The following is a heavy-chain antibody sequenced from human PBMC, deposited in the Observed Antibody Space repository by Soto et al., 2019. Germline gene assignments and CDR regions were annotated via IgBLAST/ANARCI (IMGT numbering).Heavy chain of an antibody. CDR1: GYTFTNYG. J-gene: IGHJ5*02. CDR3: ARDPRYCSGDRCYNWFDP. Sequence: GASVKVSCKASGYTFTNYGINWVRQAPGQGLEWMGWINPDNGNTKFAQKVQGRVTMTTDASTSTAYMEVRSLRSDDTAVYYCARDPRYCSGDRCYNWFDPWDQGTLVTVSS. D-gene: IGHD2-15*01. V-gene: IGHV1-18*01. CDR2: INPDNGNT.